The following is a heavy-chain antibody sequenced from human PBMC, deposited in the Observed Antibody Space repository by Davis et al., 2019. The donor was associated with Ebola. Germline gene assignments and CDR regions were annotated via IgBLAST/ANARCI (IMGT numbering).Heavy chain of an antibody. D-gene: IGHD3-9*01. J-gene: IGHJ4*02. Sequence: GGSLRLSCSASGFTFSRYSMNWVRQAPGKGLEWLSYISGSGTGIHYADSVRGRFTISRDSARNSLYLQMNSLRHEDTAVYYCARDGFYDVLTETGNYLDCWGQGTLVTVSS. V-gene: IGHV3-48*02. CDR2: ISGSGTGI. CDR3: ARDGFYDVLTETGNYLDC. CDR1: GFTFSRYS.